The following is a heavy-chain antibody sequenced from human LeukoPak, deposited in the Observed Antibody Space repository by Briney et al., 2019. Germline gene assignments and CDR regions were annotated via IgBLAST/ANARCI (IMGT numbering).Heavy chain of an antibody. CDR1: GFTFSSYA. CDR3: AKDHVDWRSVGN. CDR2: ISYDGSNK. Sequence: GRSLRLSCAASGFTFSSYAMHWVRQAPGKGLEWVAVISYDGSNKYYADSVKGRFTISRDNSKNTLYLQMNSLRAEDTAVYYCAKDHVDWRSVGNWGQGTLVTVSS. J-gene: IGHJ4*02. V-gene: IGHV3-30-3*01. D-gene: IGHD3-16*01.